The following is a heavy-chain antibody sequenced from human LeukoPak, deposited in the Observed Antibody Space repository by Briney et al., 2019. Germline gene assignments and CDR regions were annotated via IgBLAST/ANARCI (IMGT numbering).Heavy chain of an antibody. J-gene: IGHJ4*02. CDR3: TTVYLTGEGNDY. V-gene: IGHV3-15*07. CDR2: IKSKTDGGTT. Sequence: GGSLRLSCAASGFIFSNAWMNWVRQAPRKGLEWVGRIKSKTDGGTTDYAAPVKGRFIISRDDSKNTLYLQMNSLKTEDTALYYCTTVYLTGEGNDYWGQGTLVTVSS. D-gene: IGHD3-9*01. CDR1: GFIFSNAW.